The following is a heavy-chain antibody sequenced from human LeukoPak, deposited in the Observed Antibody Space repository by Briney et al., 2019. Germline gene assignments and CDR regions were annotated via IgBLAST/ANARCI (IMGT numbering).Heavy chain of an antibody. CDR1: GDSVTSNSAA. CDR2: TYYRSKWYN. D-gene: IGHD3-10*01. Sequence: SQTLSLTCAISGDSVTSNSAAWNWIRQSPSRGLEWLGRTYYRSKWYNDYAVSVRGRITINPDTSKNQSSLQLSSVTPEDTAVYYCARENTLVRGVINPLDYWGQGTLVTVSP. CDR3: ARENTLVRGVINPLDY. V-gene: IGHV6-1*01. J-gene: IGHJ4*02.